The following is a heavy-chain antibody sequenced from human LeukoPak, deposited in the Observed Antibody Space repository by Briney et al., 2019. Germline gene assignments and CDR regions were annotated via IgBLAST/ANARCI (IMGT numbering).Heavy chain of an antibody. CDR2: INDDGSAT. J-gene: IGHJ5*02. Sequence: GSLRLSCAASGFTFSSYAMSWVRQAPGKGLVWVSRINDDGSATYYADSVKGRFTISRDNSKNTLYLQMNSLRAEDTAVYYCAKDQGRGYYGSGSYYPWGQGTLVTVSS. D-gene: IGHD3-10*01. V-gene: IGHV3-23*01. CDR1: GFTFSSYA. CDR3: AKDQGRGYYGSGSYYP.